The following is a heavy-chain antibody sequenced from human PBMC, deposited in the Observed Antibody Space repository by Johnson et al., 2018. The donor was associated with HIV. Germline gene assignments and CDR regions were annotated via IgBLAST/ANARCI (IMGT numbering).Heavy chain of an antibody. CDR2: ISYDGTNK. D-gene: IGHD4-11*01. CDR1: GFTFSNYG. J-gene: IGHJ3*02. V-gene: IGHV3-30*03. CDR3: ARDPGNYGGAFDI. Sequence: VQLVESGGGVVQPGGSLRLSCAASGFTFSNYGMHWVRQAPGKGLEWVAVISYDGTNKYYADSVKGRFTISRDNSKNTLYLQMNSLRAEDTAVYYCARDPGNYGGAFDIWGQGTMVTVSS.